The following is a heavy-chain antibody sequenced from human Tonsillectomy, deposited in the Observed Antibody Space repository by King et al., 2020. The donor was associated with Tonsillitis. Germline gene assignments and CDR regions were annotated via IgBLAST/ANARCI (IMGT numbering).Heavy chain of an antibody. Sequence: QLVQSGAEVKKPGESLKISCKGSAYSFTSYWIGWVRQMPGKGLEWMGIIYPGDSDTRYSPSFQGQVTISADKSITTAYLQWGSLKASDTAMYYCARTLYYYDSAGWGAFDIWGQGTMVTVSS. CDR2: IYPGDSDT. V-gene: IGHV5-51*03. J-gene: IGHJ3*02. CDR1: AYSFTSYW. CDR3: ARTLYYYDSAGWGAFDI. D-gene: IGHD3-22*01.